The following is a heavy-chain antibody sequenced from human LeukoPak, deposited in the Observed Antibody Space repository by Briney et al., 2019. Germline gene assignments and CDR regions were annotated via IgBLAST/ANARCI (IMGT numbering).Heavy chain of an antibody. Sequence: SETLSLTCAVYGGSFSGYYWSWIRQPPGKGLEWIGEINHSGSTNYNPSLKSRVIISVDTSKNQFSLKLSSVTAADTAVYYCARGQYCSGGSCYFLVDYWGQGTLVTVSS. V-gene: IGHV4-34*01. CDR2: INHSGST. D-gene: IGHD2-15*01. J-gene: IGHJ4*02. CDR1: GGSFSGYY. CDR3: ARGQYCSGGSCYFLVDY.